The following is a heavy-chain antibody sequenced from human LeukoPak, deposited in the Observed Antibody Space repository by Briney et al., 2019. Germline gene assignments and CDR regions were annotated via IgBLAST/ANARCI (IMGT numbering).Heavy chain of an antibody. CDR2: ISGSGSST. Sequence: GGTLRLSCAASGFTFSNYGMSWARQAPGKGLEWVSTISGSGSSTYYADSVKGRFTISRDNSKNTLYLQMNSLRAEDTAVYYCAKEGKYYDFWSGYPQPNWFDPWGQGTLVTVSS. V-gene: IGHV3-23*01. D-gene: IGHD3-3*01. CDR3: AKEGKYYDFWSGYPQPNWFDP. CDR1: GFTFSNYG. J-gene: IGHJ5*02.